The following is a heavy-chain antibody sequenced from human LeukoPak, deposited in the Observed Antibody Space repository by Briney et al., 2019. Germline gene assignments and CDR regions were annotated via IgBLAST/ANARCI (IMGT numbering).Heavy chain of an antibody. V-gene: IGHV4-34*01. D-gene: IGHD3-22*01. CDR1: GGSFSGYY. CDR2: INHSGST. CDR3: ARRLESSGYYYYYYYYMDV. J-gene: IGHJ6*03. Sequence: SETLSLTCAVYGGSFSGYYWSWIRQPPGKGLEWIGEINHSGSTNYNPSLKSRVTISVDTSKNQFSLKLSSVTAADTAVYYCARRLESSGYYYYYYYYMDVWGKGTTVTISS.